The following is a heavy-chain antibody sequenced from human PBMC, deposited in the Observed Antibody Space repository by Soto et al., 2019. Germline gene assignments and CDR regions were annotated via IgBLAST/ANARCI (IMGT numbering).Heavy chain of an antibody. CDR1: EFTVSSNY. J-gene: IGHJ4*02. Sequence: EVQLVESGGGLIQPGGSLRLSCAASEFTVSSNYLSWVRQAPGKGLEWVSGIYSGGATYYADSVKGRFTLSRDNSKNTLYLQMSSLRVEDTAVYYCARGSYRAFDYWGQGTLVTVSS. CDR3: ARGSYRAFDY. CDR2: IYSGGAT. D-gene: IGHD4-4*01. V-gene: IGHV3-53*01.